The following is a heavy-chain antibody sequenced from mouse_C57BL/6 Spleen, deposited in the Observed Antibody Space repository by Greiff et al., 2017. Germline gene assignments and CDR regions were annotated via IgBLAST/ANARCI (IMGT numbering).Heavy chain of an antibody. V-gene: IGHV3-6*01. CDR1: GYSITSGYY. Sequence: EVKLVESGPGLVKPSQSLSLTCSVTGYSITSGYYWNWIRQFPGNKLEWMGYISYDGSNNYNPSLKNRISITRDTSKNQFFLKLNSVTTEDTATYYCARGAYYGTLFDYWGQGTTLTVSS. J-gene: IGHJ2*01. CDR2: ISYDGSN. D-gene: IGHD1-1*01. CDR3: ARGAYYGTLFDY.